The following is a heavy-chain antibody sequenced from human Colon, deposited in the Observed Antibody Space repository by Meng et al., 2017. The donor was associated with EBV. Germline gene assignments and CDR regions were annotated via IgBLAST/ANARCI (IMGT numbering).Heavy chain of an antibody. D-gene: IGHD2-2*01. Sequence: VQSRVQGPGLVTPSPRLYVSCPGSGVSRRSGEYCWSCIRPRPGKGLEWIGYMDYRGSTFYTPSLKRRVTISVDTSKSQFSLKLSSVIAADTAVYFCARGVLLWDYWGQGTLVTVSS. CDR3: ARGVLLWDY. V-gene: IGHV4-30-4*01. CDR1: GVSRRSGEYC. J-gene: IGHJ4*02. CDR2: MDYRGST.